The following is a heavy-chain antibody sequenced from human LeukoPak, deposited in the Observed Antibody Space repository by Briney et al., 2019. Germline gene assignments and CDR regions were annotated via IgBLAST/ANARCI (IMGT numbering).Heavy chain of an antibody. V-gene: IGHV4-39*07. D-gene: IGHD6-19*01. CDR3: ARGTLYSGWSYYFDY. CDR1: GGSISSYY. J-gene: IGHJ4*02. Sequence: SETLSLTCTVSGGSISSYYWGWIRQPPGKGLEWIGSIYYSGRTYYNPSLKSRVTISVDTSKNQFSLKLRSVTAADTAMYYCARGTLYSGWSYYFDYWGQGSQVTVSS. CDR2: IYYSGRT.